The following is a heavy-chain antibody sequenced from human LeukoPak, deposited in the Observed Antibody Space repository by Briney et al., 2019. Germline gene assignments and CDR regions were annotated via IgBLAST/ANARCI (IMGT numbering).Heavy chain of an antibody. CDR1: GFTFSNYA. D-gene: IGHD5-24*01. Sequence: GGSLRLSCAASGFTFSNYAMSWVRQAPGKGLEWVSAISGSDGGTYYADSVKGRFTISRDNAKNSLYLQMNSLRAEDTAVYYCARGEMATIKWGQGTLVTVSS. CDR3: ARGEMATIK. J-gene: IGHJ4*02. CDR2: ISGSDGGT. V-gene: IGHV3-23*01.